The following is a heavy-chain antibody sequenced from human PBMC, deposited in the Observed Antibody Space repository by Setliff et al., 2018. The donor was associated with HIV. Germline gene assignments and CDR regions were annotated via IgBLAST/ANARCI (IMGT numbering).Heavy chain of an antibody. CDR3: ARVIAAAGFYYYYYMDV. CDR2: IYTSGST. Sequence: SETLSLTCTVSGGSISSYYWSWIRQPAGKGLEWIGRIYTSGSTNYNPSLKSRVTMSVDTSKNQFPLKLSSVTAADTAVYYCARVIAAAGFYYYYYMDVWGKGTTVTVSS. J-gene: IGHJ6*03. V-gene: IGHV4-4*07. CDR1: GGSISSYY. D-gene: IGHD6-13*01.